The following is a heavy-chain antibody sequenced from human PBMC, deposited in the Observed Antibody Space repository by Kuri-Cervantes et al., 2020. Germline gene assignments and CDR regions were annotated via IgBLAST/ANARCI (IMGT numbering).Heavy chain of an antibody. D-gene: IGHD3-10*01. CDR2: IRAHTGDT. Sequence: ASVKVSCKASGYTFTSYGISWVRQAPGQGLEWMGWIRAHTGDTSYAPKLQGRVSMTRDPFTNTAYMELGSLRAEDTAVYYCARTYYYGSGSLKGYNWFDPWGQETLVTVSS. CDR1: GYTFTSYG. V-gene: IGHV1-18*01. CDR3: ARTYYYGSGSLKGYNWFDP. J-gene: IGHJ5*02.